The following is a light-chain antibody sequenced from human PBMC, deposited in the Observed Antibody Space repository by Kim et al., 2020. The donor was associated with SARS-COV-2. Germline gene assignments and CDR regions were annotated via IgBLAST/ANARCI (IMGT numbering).Light chain of an antibody. Sequence: STLPDSVGDRITITCRATQYVTRRLALYQQKPGRAPKLLIYDASTLDRGVPSRCRGSGSGTECTLTINSLQPDDFASYYCQHRQTFGQGTKVEIK. J-gene: IGKJ1*01. CDR3: QHRQT. CDR1: QYVTRR. CDR2: DAS. V-gene: IGKV1-5*01.